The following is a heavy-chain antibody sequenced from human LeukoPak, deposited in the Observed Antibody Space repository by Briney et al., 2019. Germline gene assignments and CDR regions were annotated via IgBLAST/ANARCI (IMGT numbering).Heavy chain of an antibody. Sequence: GESLKISCKGSGYSFTNYWIGWVRQMPGKGLEWMGIIYSGDSNTTYSPSFQGQVTISADKSISTAYLQWSSLKASDTAIYYCARRSGITGTTDFWGQGTLVTVSS. CDR1: GYSFTNYW. D-gene: IGHD1-7*01. CDR3: ARRSGITGTTDF. V-gene: IGHV5-51*01. J-gene: IGHJ4*02. CDR2: IYSGDSNT.